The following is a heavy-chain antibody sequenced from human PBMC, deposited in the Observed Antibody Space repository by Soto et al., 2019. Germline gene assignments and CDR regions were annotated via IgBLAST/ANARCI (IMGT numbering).Heavy chain of an antibody. CDR3: AREARRFSEKLDY. CDR1: GYTFTSYD. V-gene: IGHV1-8*01. D-gene: IGHD3-3*01. Sequence: ASVKVSCKASGYTFTSYDINWVRQATGQGLEWMGWMNANSGNTDYAQKLQGRVTMTRNTSTSTAYMELRSLRSDDTAVYYCAREARRFSEKLDYWGQGTLVTVSS. CDR2: MNANSGNT. J-gene: IGHJ4*02.